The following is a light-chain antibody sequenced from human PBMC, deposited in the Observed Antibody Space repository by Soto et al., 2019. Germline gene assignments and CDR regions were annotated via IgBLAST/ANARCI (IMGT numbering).Light chain of an antibody. V-gene: IGKV3-20*01. CDR2: GAS. CDR3: HQYASSPRT. J-gene: IGKJ1*01. Sequence: EIVLTQSPGTLSLSPGERATLSCRASQSVSSSYLAGYQHKPGQAPRLLIYGASSRATGIPDRFSGSGSGTDFTLTISRLEPEDFAVYYCHQYASSPRTFGQGTKVEIK. CDR1: QSVSSSY.